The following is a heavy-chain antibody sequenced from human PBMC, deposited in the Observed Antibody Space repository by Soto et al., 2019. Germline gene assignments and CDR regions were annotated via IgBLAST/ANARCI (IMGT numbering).Heavy chain of an antibody. CDR2: ISAYNGNT. Sequence: GASVKVSCKASGYTFTSYGISWVRQAPGQGLEWMGWISAYNGNTNYAQKLQGRVTMTTDTSTSTAYMELRSLRSDDTAVYYCAKTQVSMLQYSVNFDYWGQGTLVTVSS. D-gene: IGHD5-12*01. J-gene: IGHJ4*02. CDR3: AKTQVSMLQYSVNFDY. CDR1: GYTFTSYG. V-gene: IGHV1-18*01.